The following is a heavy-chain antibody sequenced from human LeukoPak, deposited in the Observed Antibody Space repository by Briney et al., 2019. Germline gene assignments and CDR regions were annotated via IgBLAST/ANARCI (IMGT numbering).Heavy chain of an antibody. Sequence: GGSLRLSCVASGFTFTTYAIRWVRQAPGKGLEWVAVISYDGSNKYYEDSVKGRFTISRDNSKNTLYLQMNSLRAEDMAVYYWGREEWYYFCYWGQGTLVTVSS. CDR3: GREEWYYFCY. D-gene: IGHD3-3*01. J-gene: IGHJ4*02. CDR1: GFTFTTYA. CDR2: ISYDGSNK. V-gene: IGHV3-30-3*01.